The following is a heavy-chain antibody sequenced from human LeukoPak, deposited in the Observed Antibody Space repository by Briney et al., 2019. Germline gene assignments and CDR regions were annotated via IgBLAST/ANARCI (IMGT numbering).Heavy chain of an antibody. Sequence: ASVKVSCKASGYTFTSYAMNWVRQAPGQGLEWMGWINTNTGNPTYAQGFTGQFVFSLDTSVSTAYLQISSLKAEDTAVYYCAREAFHSSSWYEGWFDPWGQGTLVTVSS. V-gene: IGHV7-4-1*02. CDR1: GYTFTSYA. J-gene: IGHJ5*02. CDR2: INTNTGNP. D-gene: IGHD6-13*01. CDR3: AREAFHSSSWYEGWFDP.